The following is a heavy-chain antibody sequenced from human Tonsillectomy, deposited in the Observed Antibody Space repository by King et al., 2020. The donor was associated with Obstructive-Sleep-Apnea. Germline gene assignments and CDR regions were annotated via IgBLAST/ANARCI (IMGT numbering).Heavy chain of an antibody. CDR1: GGSISSYY. CDR3: ARCSGYPYYFDH. J-gene: IGHJ4*02. D-gene: IGHD3-22*01. CDR2: IYYSGST. V-gene: IGHV4-59*01. Sequence: VQLQESGPGLVKPSETLSLTCTVSGGSISSYYWSWIRQPPGKGLEWIGYIYYSGSTNYNPSLKSRVTMSVDTSKNQSSLKLSSVTAADTAVYYCARCSGYPYYFDHWGQGTLVTVSS.